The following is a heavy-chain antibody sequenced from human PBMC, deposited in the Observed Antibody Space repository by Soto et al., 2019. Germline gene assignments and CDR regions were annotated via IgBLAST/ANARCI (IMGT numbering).Heavy chain of an antibody. CDR2: IKQDGSEQ. CDR1: GFTFSNYW. D-gene: IGHD6-19*01. V-gene: IGHV3-7*03. J-gene: IGHJ4*02. CDR3: ARVAVAGGFDY. Sequence: EVQLVEFGGGLVQPGGSLRLSCAASGFTFSNYWMSWVRQAPGKGLAWVASIKQDGSEQYSVDAVKGRFTISRDNVRSSLYLQMKSLRAEDTAVYYCARVAVAGGFDYWGQGTLVTVSS.